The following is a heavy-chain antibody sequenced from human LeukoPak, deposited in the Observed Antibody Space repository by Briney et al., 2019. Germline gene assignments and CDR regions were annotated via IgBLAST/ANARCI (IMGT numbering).Heavy chain of an antibody. D-gene: IGHD5-12*01. V-gene: IGHV3-33*08. CDR2: IWYDGSNK. CDR1: GFTFSSYG. CDR3: ARDPRRDGYNLSWFDP. Sequence: HPGGSLRLSCAASGFTFSSYGMHWVRQAPGKGLEWVAVIWYDGSNKYYADSVKGRFTISRDDSKNTLYLQMHSLRAEDTAVYYCARDPRRDGYNLSWFDPWGQGTLVTVSS. J-gene: IGHJ5*02.